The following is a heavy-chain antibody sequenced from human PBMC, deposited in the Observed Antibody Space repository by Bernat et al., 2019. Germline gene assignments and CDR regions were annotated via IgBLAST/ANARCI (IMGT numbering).Heavy chain of an antibody. CDR3: VRDAGYCSGGRCYNLFDP. CDR1: GSTFSDHY. V-gene: IGHV3-72*01. CDR2: IRNKPNSYTT. J-gene: IGHJ5*02. D-gene: IGHD2-15*01. Sequence: EVQLVESGGGLVQPGGSLRLSCAASGSTFSDHYMDWVRQAPGKGLEWISRIRNKPNSYTTEYAAAVKGRFTISRDDSKNSPYLQMNSLKSEETAVYYCVRDAGYCSGGRCYNLFDPWGQGTLVTVSS.